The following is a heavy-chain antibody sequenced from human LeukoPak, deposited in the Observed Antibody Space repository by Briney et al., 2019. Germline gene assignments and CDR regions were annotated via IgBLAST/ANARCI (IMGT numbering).Heavy chain of an antibody. Sequence: GGSLRLSCTASGLSFSSYNMSWVRQAPGKGPEWVAYITANNTTKYYADSVKGRFTISRDNAKKSLFLQMNSLRAEDTAVYYCAVASAFSSSWRSWGQGTVVTVSS. CDR1: GLSFSSYN. J-gene: IGHJ5*02. D-gene: IGHD6-13*01. CDR2: ITANNTTK. CDR3: AVASAFSSSWRS. V-gene: IGHV3-48*01.